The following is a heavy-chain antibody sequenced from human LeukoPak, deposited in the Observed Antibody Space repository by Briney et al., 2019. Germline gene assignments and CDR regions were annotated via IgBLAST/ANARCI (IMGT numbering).Heavy chain of an antibody. CDR3: ARYYYGSGSYDC. D-gene: IGHD3-10*01. V-gene: IGHV4-39*01. CDR1: GGSISSSSYY. Sequence: SETLSLTCTVSGGSISSSSYYWGWLRQPPGKGLEWIGSIYYSGSTYYNPSLKSRVTISVDTSKNQFSLKLSSVTAADTAVYYCARYYYGSGSYDCWGQGTLVTVSS. J-gene: IGHJ4*02. CDR2: IYYSGST.